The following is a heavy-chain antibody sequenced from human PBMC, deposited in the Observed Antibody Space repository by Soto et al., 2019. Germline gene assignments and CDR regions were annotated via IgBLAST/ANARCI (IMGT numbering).Heavy chain of an antibody. CDR1: GYTFTLYG. J-gene: IGHJ4*02. Sequence: QVQLVQSGSEVNKPGASVKVSCKTSGYTFTLYGISWARQAPGQGLEWMGWISTYNGNTKYAQKLQGRVTMTTDTSTSTAYMELRSLKSDDTAVYYCARMIASSLDYWGQGTLVTVSS. CDR3: ARMIASSLDY. D-gene: IGHD2-21*01. V-gene: IGHV1-18*04. CDR2: ISTYNGNT.